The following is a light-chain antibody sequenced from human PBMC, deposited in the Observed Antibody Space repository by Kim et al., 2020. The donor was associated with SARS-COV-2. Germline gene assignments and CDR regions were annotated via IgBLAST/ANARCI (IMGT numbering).Light chain of an antibody. Sequence: DIQLTQSPSSVSASVGDRVTITCRTSRSVSNFLNWYQLKPGKAPTLLIYDLYALQSGVPSRFSGGGSGTAFTLTISSLQPEDFGTYYCHQTYRSPHTFGQGTRLEIK. J-gene: IGKJ5*01. CDR3: HQTYRSPHT. V-gene: IGKV1-39*01. CDR1: RSVSNF. CDR2: DLY.